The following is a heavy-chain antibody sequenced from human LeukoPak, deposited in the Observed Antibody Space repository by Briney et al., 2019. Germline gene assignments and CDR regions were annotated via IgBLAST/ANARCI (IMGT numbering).Heavy chain of an antibody. CDR3: ARTLYDFWSGSYNWFDP. CDR2: INPNSGGT. CDR1: GYTFTGYY. D-gene: IGHD3-3*01. V-gene: IGHV1-2*02. Sequence: ASVKVSCKASGYTFTGYYMHWVRQAPGQGLEWMGWINPNSGGTNYAQKFQGRVPMTRDTSISTAYMELSRLRSDDTAVYYCARTLYDFWSGSYNWFDPWGQGTLVTVSS. J-gene: IGHJ5*02.